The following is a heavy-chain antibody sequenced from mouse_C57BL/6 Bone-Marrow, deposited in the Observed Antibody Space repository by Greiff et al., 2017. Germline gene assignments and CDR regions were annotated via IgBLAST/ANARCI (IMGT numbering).Heavy chain of an antibody. D-gene: IGHD1-1*01. CDR3: ASAYYGSSRSDV. Sequence: VQLKESVAELVRPGASVKLSCTASGYNITNTYMHWVKQRPEQGLEWIGRIDPANGNTKYAPKFQGKATITADTSSNTAYLPLSSLTSEDTAIEYGASAYYGSSRSDVWGTGTTVTVSS. J-gene: IGHJ1*03. CDR2: IDPANGNT. V-gene: IGHV14-3*01. CDR1: GYNITNTY.